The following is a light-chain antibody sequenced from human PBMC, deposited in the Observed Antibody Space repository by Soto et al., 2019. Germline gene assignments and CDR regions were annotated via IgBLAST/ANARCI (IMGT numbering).Light chain of an antibody. V-gene: IGKV3-15*01. CDR2: GAS. CDR1: QNIRTK. Sequence: EVVLTLSPATLSVSPGEGATLSCRASQNIRTKLAWYQQKPGQAPRLLISGASTRATGIPVRFSGSGSGTEFALAISSLQSEDFAVYYCQQYENWPSITFGQGTRLEIK. CDR3: QQYENWPSIT. J-gene: IGKJ5*01.